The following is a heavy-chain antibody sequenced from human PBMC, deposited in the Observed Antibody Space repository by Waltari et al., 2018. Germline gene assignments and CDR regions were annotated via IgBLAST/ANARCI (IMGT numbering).Heavy chain of an antibody. CDR2: MQNRGST. CDR3: GRIAFGDDGGYFQH. J-gene: IGHJ1*01. V-gene: IGHV4-39*01. CDR1: GGSISSNYN. D-gene: IGHD4-17*01. Sequence: QLQLQESGPGLVKPSETLSLTCTVSGGSISSNYNWGWSRQPPGKGLEWMGNMQNRGSTFYNPSLKSRVTISLDTSKNQFSLRLSSVGAADTAVYFCGRIAFGDDGGYFQHWGQGTLVTVSS.